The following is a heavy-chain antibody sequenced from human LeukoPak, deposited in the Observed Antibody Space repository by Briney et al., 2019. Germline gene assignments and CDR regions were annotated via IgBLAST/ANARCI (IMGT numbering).Heavy chain of an antibody. J-gene: IGHJ4*02. Sequence: PGGSLRLSCAASGFIFSNYWMGWVRQAPGKGLEWVSAISGSGDSTYYGDSVKGRFTISRDNSKNTLYLQMNSLRAEDTAVYYCAKTRPLDSSSWSHGDYWGQGTLVTVSS. D-gene: IGHD6-13*01. CDR3: AKTRPLDSSSWSHGDY. CDR1: GFIFSNYW. V-gene: IGHV3-23*01. CDR2: ISGSGDST.